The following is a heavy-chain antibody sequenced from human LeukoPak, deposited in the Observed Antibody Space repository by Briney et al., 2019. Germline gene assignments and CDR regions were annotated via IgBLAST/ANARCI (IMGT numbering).Heavy chain of an antibody. CDR2: ISGSGTGT. Sequence: GGSLRLSCAASGFTFSSYTMTWVRQAPGKGLEWVSGISGSGTGTYYADSVKGRFTISRDNSKNTLYLQMNSLRAEDTAIYYRAKDGRSNSNWYYSDYWGQGTLVTVSS. CDR3: AKDGRSNSNWYYSDY. CDR1: GFTFSSYT. J-gene: IGHJ4*02. V-gene: IGHV3-23*01. D-gene: IGHD6-13*01.